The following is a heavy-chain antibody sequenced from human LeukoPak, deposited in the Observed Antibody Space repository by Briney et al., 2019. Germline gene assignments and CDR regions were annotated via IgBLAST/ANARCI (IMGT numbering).Heavy chain of an antibody. CDR3: ARHSPGFDP. CDR2: IYHSGST. V-gene: IGHV4-39*07. Sequence: SETLSLTCTVSGGSISSSSYYWGWIRQPPGKGLEWIGSIYHSGSTYYNPSLKSRVTMSVDTSKNQFSLKLSSVTAADTAVYYCARHSPGFDPWGQGTLVTVSS. CDR1: GGSISSSSYY. J-gene: IGHJ5*02. D-gene: IGHD2-15*01.